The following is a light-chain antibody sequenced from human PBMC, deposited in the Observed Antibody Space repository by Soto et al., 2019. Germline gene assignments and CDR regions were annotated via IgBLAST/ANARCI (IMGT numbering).Light chain of an antibody. J-gene: IGKJ1*01. CDR1: QGIRND. CDR2: AAS. V-gene: IGKV1-6*01. Sequence: AIQMTQSPSSPSASVGDRVTITCRASQGIRNDLGWYQQKPGKAPKLLIYAASTLQSGVPSRFSGSGSGTGFTLTISSLQPEDCATYYCLQDYNYPWTFGQGTKVEIK. CDR3: LQDYNYPWT.